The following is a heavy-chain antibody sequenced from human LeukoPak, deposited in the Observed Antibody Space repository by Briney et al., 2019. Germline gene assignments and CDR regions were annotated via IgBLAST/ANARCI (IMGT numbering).Heavy chain of an antibody. D-gene: IGHD6-19*01. CDR2: TYYRSKWYN. J-gene: IGHJ6*02. CDR1: GDRVSSNSGA. CDR3: ARATVAGYYYYYYGMDV. V-gene: IGHV6-1*01. Sequence: SQTLSLTCVISGDRVSSNSGAWNWIRQSPSRGLEWLGRTYYRSKWYNDYAVSVKSRITINPDTSKNQFSLQLNSVTPEDTAVYYCARATVAGYYYYYYGMDVWGQGTTVTVSS.